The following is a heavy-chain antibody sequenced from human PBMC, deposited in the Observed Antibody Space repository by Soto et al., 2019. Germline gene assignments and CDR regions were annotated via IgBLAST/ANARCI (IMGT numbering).Heavy chain of an antibody. CDR1: GFTFSSYA. J-gene: IGHJ4*02. V-gene: IGHV3-23*01. CDR3: AKAHYRGMEYCSGGSCYESLVYYFDY. CDR2: ISGSGGST. D-gene: IGHD2-15*01. Sequence: GESLKISCAASGFTFSSYAMSWVRQAPGKGLEWVSAISGSGGSTYYADSVKGRFTISRDNSKNTLYLQMNSLRAEDTAVYYCAKAHYRGMEYCSGGSCYESLVYYFDYWGQGTLVTVSS.